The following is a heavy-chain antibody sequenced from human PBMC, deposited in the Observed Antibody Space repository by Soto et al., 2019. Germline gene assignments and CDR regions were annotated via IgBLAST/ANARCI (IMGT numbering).Heavy chain of an antibody. J-gene: IGHJ2*01. CDR3: AHSPTLHGYYRNWYFDL. V-gene: IGHV2-5*02. CDR1: GFSLSTSGVG. CDR2: IYWDDDK. Sequence: QITLKESGPTLVKPTQTLTLTCTFSGFSLSTSGVGVGWIRQPPGKALEWLALIYWDDDKRYSPSLKSRLTITKDTSKNQVVLTMTNMDPVDTATYYCAHSPTLHGYYRNWYFDLWGRGTLVTVSS. D-gene: IGHD3-3*01.